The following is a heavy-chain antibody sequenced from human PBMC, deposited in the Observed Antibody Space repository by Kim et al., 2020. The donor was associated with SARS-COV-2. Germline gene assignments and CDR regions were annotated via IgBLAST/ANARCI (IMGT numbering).Heavy chain of an antibody. J-gene: IGHJ6*02. Sequence: GGSLRLSCAASGFTFSSYGMHWVRQAPGKGLEWVAVISYDGSNKYYADSVKGRFTISRDNSKNTLYLQMNSLRAEDTAVYYCAKGYYDFWSGPSYYYYGMDVWGQGTTVTVSS. CDR3: AKGYYDFWSGPSYYYYGMDV. D-gene: IGHD3-3*01. CDR1: GFTFSSYG. CDR2: ISYDGSNK. V-gene: IGHV3-30*18.